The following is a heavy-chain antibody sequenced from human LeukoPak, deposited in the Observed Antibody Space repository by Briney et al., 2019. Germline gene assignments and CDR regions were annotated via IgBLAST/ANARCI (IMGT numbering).Heavy chain of an antibody. CDR1: GFGVSSNY. Sequence: GGLRRLSWAGCGFGVSSNYMRRNRHSSVTELERASGSYSGGSTYYADSVKGRFTISRDNSKNTLYLQMNSLRAEDTAVYYCARGYYYDSSGYYSDAFDIWGHGTMVTVCS. V-gene: IGHV3-66*01. D-gene: IGHD3-22*01. CDR2: SYSGGST. J-gene: IGHJ3*02. CDR3: ARGYYYDSSGYYSDAFDI.